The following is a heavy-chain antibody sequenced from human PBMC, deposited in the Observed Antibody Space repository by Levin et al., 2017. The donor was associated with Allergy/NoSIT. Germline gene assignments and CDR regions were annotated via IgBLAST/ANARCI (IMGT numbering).Heavy chain of an antibody. V-gene: IGHV1-2*02. CDR3: AREWGDGSGSHSAWFDP. D-gene: IGHD3-10*01. CDR1: EYTFTGYY. J-gene: IGHJ5*02. CDR2: INPNSGGT. Sequence: PGGSLRLSCKASEYTFTGYYMHWVRQAPGQGLEWMGWINPNSGGTDYAQKFQGRVSMTRDTSISTAYMEVSRLRSDETAIYYCAREWGDGSGSHSAWFDPWGQGTLVTVSS.